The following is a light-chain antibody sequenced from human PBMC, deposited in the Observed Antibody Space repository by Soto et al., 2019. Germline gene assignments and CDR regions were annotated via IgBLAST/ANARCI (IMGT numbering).Light chain of an antibody. CDR3: QQYNTYPIT. CDR2: KAS. V-gene: IGKV1-5*03. Sequence: DIQMTQSPSTLSASVGDRVTITCRASQSISDWLAWYQQKPGKAPKLLIYKASGLESGVPSRFSGSGSGTEFTLTITSLQPDDFAPYYYQQYNTYPITFGQGTRLEIK. J-gene: IGKJ5*01. CDR1: QSISDW.